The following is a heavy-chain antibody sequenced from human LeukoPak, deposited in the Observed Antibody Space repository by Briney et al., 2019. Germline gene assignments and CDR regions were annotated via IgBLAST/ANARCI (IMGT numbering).Heavy chain of an antibody. CDR1: GGSFSGYY. CDR3: ARALLEYCSSTSCRPAHYYYGMNV. Sequence: SETLSLTCAVYGGSFSGYYWSWIRQPPGKGLEWSGEINHSGSTNYNPSLKSRVTISVDTSKNQFSLKLSSVTAADTAVYYCARALLEYCSSTSCRPAHYYYGMNVWGKGTTVTVSS. J-gene: IGHJ6*04. CDR2: INHSGST. D-gene: IGHD2-2*01. V-gene: IGHV4-34*01.